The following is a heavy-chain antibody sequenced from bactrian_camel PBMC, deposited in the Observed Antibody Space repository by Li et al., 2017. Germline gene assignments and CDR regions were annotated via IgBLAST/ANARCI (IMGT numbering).Heavy chain of an antibody. CDR2: MNSGGESR. V-gene: IGHV3S40*01. J-gene: IGHJ4*01. CDR3: AADGSPVRRPPLAGPKY. D-gene: IGHD3*01. CDR1: GFTFSIYD. Sequence: DVQLVESGGVLVQPGGSLRLSCAASGFTFSIYDMFWVRQTPGKGLEWVSAMNSGGESRYHADSVKGRFTISRDNAKNTLYLHMNTLKTEDTAVYYCAADGSPVRRPPLAGPKYWGQGTQVTVS.